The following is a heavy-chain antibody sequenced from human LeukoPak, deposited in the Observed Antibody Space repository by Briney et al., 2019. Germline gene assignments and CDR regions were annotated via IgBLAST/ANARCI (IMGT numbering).Heavy chain of an antibody. CDR2: MNHSGST. D-gene: IGHD6-19*01. CDR3: ARVVAAVADNWFDP. CDR1: GPSFSGYY. Sequence: NPSESLSLTCAVYGPSFSGYYWSWLRQPPGEGLEWLGEMNHSGSTNYNPSLKSRVTISVETSKNQFSLKLSSVTAADTAVYYCARVVAAVADNWFDPWGQGALVTVSS. J-gene: IGHJ5*02. V-gene: IGHV4-34*01.